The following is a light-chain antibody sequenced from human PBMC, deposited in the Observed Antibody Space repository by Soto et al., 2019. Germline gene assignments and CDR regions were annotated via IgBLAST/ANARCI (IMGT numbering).Light chain of an antibody. CDR1: QNIFSNY. CDR3: QQCGRSWT. Sequence: EIVLTQSPDTVSVSPGERVTLSCRASQNIFSNYLAWYQQKPGQAPRLLIYGASTRATGIADRFSGGGSGTDFTLTISRLEPEDFAVYHCQQCGRSWTFGQGTKVDIK. J-gene: IGKJ1*01. CDR2: GAS. V-gene: IGKV3-20*01.